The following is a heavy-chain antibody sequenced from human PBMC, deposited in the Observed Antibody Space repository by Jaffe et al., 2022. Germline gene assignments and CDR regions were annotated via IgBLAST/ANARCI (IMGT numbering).Heavy chain of an antibody. CDR1: GGSISRDGSY. Sequence: QVQLQESGPGLVKPSQTLSLTCTVSGGSISRDGSYWSWIRQPAGKGLEWIGRIHSGGTTYYNPSLESRVTISLDTSQNQFSLKLTSLIAADTAVYFCARGNSYDSNDQSLPYYYFDYWGQGTLVTVSS. CDR3: ARGNSYDSNDQSLPYYYFDY. CDR2: IHSGGTT. D-gene: IGHD3-22*01. V-gene: IGHV4-61*02. J-gene: IGHJ4*02.